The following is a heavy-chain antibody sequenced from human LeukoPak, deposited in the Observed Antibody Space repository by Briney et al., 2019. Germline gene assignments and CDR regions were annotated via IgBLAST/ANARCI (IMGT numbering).Heavy chain of an antibody. CDR1: GGSISSGDFY. CDR2: IYYSGIT. CDR3: ARDRSTVGYYGLDV. Sequence: SETLSLTCTVSGGSISSGDFYWGWIRQPPEKGLEYIGYIYYSGITFYTPSLRSRITISIDTSKTQFSLKLSSVTAADTAVYYCARDRSTVGYYGLDVWGQGTTVIVSS. J-gene: IGHJ6*02. V-gene: IGHV4-30-4*01. D-gene: IGHD4-23*01.